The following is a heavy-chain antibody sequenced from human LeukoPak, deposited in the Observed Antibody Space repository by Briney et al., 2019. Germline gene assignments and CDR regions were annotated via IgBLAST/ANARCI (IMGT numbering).Heavy chain of an antibody. Sequence: PGGSLRLSCAASGFTFSSYWMHWVRQAPGKGLVWVSRINSDGSSTSYADSVKGRFTISRDNAKNTLYLQMNSLRAEDTAVYYCARGTYSSPPFDYWGQGTLVTVSS. CDR3: ARGTYSSPPFDY. CDR1: GFTFSSYW. D-gene: IGHD6-13*01. J-gene: IGHJ4*02. V-gene: IGHV3-74*01. CDR2: INSDGSST.